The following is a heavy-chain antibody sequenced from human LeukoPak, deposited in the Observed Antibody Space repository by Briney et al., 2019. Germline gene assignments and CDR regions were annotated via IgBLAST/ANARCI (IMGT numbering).Heavy chain of an antibody. CDR3: VRGYCSSTSCYFGNQNWFDP. Sequence: KASETLSLTCTVSGGSISSYYWSWIRQPPGKGLEWIGYIYYSGSTNYNPSLKSRVTISVDTSKSQLSLKLSSVTAADTAVYYCVRGYCSSTSCYFGNQNWFDPWGQGTLVTVSS. V-gene: IGHV4-59*01. J-gene: IGHJ5*02. CDR1: GGSISSYY. CDR2: IYYSGST. D-gene: IGHD2-2*01.